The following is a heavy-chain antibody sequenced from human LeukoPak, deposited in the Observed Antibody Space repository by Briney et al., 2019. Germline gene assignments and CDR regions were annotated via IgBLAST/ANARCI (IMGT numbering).Heavy chain of an antibody. CDR3: ARRFASIEFFSDY. CDR1: GFTFNNCA. Sequence: PGGSLRLSCAASGFTFNNCAMHWVRQAPGKGLEYVSGISSNGVATYYANSVKGRFTISRDNSKNTLYLQMASLRAEDMAVYYCARRFASIEFFSDYWGQGALVTVSS. J-gene: IGHJ4*02. D-gene: IGHD2-21*01. CDR2: ISSNGVAT. V-gene: IGHV3-64*01.